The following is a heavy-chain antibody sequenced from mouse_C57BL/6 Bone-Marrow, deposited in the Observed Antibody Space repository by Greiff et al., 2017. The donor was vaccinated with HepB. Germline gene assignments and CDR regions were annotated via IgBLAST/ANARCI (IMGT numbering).Heavy chain of an antibody. J-gene: IGHJ4*01. CDR1: GYTFTSYW. D-gene: IGHD1-1*01. CDR3: SISLITTVVDYAMDY. CDR2: IHPSDSDT. V-gene: IGHV1-74*01. Sequence: QVQLQQPGAELVKPGASVKVSCKASGYTFTSYWMHWVKQRPGQGLEWIGRIHPSDSDTNYNQKFKGKATLTVDKSSSTAYMQLSSLTSEDSAVYYCSISLITTVVDYAMDYWGQGTSVTVSS.